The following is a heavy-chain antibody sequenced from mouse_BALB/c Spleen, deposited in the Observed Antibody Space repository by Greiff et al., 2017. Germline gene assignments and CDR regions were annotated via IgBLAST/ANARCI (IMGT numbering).Heavy chain of an antibody. D-gene: IGHD3-3*01. Sequence: EVQVVESGGDLVKPGGSLKLSCTASGFTFSSYGMSWVRQTPDKRLEWVATISSGGSYTYYPDSVKGRFTISRDNAKNTLYLQMSSLKSEDTAMYYCARQGGTRKFAYWGQGTLVTVSA. CDR1: GFTFSSYG. V-gene: IGHV5-6*01. CDR3: ARQGGTRKFAY. CDR2: ISSGGSYT. J-gene: IGHJ3*01.